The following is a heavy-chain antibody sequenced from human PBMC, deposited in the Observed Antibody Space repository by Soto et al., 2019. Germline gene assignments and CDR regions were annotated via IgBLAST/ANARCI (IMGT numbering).Heavy chain of an antibody. CDR2: ISSSGGTK. V-gene: IGHV3-11*01. D-gene: IGHD6-13*01. J-gene: IGHJ5*02. CDR3: ARGYSSSWTYNWFDP. CDR1: GFSFSDYY. Sequence: GGSLRLSCAASGFSFSDYYMTWIRQAPGKGLEWVSYISSSGGTKYHADSVKGRFTISRDNAKNSLYLQMNSLRAEDTAVYYCARGYSSSWTYNWFDPWGQVTLVTVSS.